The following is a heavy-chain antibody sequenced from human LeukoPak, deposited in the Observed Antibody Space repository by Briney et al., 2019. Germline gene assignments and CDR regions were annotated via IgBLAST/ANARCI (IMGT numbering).Heavy chain of an antibody. CDR1: GGSISSSSYY. J-gene: IGHJ4*02. CDR3: ARTTSDYGDCVDY. V-gene: IGHV4-39*07. D-gene: IGHD4-17*01. CDR2: IYYSGST. Sequence: SETLSLTCTVSGGSISSSSYYWGWIRQPPGKGLEWIGSIYYSGSTYYNPSLKSRVTISVDTSKNQFSLKLSSVTAADTAVYYCARTTSDYGDCVDYWGQGTLVTVSS.